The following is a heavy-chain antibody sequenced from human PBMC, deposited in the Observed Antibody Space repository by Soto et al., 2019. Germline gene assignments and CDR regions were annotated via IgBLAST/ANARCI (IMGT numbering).Heavy chain of an antibody. D-gene: IGHD6-19*01. V-gene: IGHV1-69*06. Sequence: SVKVSCKASGGTFSSYAISWVRQAPGQGLEWMGGIIPIFGTANYAQKFQGRVTITADKSTSTAYMELSSLRSEDTAVYYCASSETQYSSGYYYFDYWGQGTLVTVS. CDR2: IIPIFGTA. J-gene: IGHJ4*02. CDR3: ASSETQYSSGYYYFDY. CDR1: GGTFSSYA.